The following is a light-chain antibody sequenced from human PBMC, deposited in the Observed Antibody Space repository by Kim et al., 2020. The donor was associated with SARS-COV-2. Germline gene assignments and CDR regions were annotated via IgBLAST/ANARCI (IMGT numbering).Light chain of an antibody. CDR2: DAS. CDR1: QSDSSF. V-gene: IGKV3-11*01. CDR3: QQRSNWALT. J-gene: IGKJ4*01. Sequence: SPGDRTPLSRRARQSDSSFVAWYPQKPGQAPRLLIYDASNRATGIPARFSGSRSGTDFTLTISSLEPEDFAVYYCQQRSNWALTFGGGTKVDIK.